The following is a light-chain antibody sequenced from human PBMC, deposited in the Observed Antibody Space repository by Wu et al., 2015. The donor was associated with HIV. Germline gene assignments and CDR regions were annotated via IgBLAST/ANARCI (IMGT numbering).Light chain of an antibody. CDR1: QSVISSY. J-gene: IGKJ1*01. CDR3: QKYNTAPWT. CDR2: GAS. V-gene: IGKV3-20*01. Sequence: EIVLTQSPGTLSLSPGERATLSCRASQSVISSYLGWYQQKPGQAPRLLIYGASTRATGIPDRFSGSGSGTDFTLTISSLQPEDVATYYCQKYNTAPWTFGQGTKVEIK.